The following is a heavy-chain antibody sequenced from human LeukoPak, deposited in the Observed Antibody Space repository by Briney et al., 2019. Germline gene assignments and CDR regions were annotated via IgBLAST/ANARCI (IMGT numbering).Heavy chain of an antibody. CDR1: GGSISTYY. Sequence: PSETLSLTCIVSGGSISTYYWTWIRQPPGKGLEWIGYIYYSGSTNYNPSLKSRLSISIDTSRNQFSLKLSSVTAADTAVYYCARVRSLQYYDNSGFWFDPWGQGTLVTVSS. CDR3: ARVRSLQYYDNSGFWFDP. D-gene: IGHD3-22*01. CDR2: IYYSGST. J-gene: IGHJ5*02. V-gene: IGHV4-59*01.